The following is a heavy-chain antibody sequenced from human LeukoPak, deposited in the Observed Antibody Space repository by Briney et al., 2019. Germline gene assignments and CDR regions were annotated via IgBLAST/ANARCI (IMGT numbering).Heavy chain of an antibody. D-gene: IGHD2-2*01. V-gene: IGHV4-39*01. Sequence: SETLSLTCTVSGGSISSSSYYWGWIRQPPGKGLEWIGSIYYSGSTYYNPSLKSRVTISVDTSKNQFSLKLSSVTAADTAVYYCARHVPLGYCSSTSCFVGWFDPWGQGTLVTVSS. CDR2: IYYSGST. CDR3: ARHVPLGYCSSTSCFVGWFDP. J-gene: IGHJ5*02. CDR1: GGSISSSSYY.